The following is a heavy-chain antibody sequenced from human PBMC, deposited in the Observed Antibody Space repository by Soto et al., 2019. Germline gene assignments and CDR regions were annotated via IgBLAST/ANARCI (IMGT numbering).Heavy chain of an antibody. Sequence: GGSLRLSCAASGFTFSSYGMHWVRQAPGKGLEWVAVIWYDGSNKYYADSVKGRFTISRDNSKNTLYRQMNSLRAEDTAVYYCARDVGGDSSSSQRYYYYYGMDVWGQGTTVTVSS. CDR3: ARDVGGDSSSSQRYYYYYGMDV. CDR1: GFTFSSYG. D-gene: IGHD6-6*01. J-gene: IGHJ6*02. V-gene: IGHV3-33*01. CDR2: IWYDGSNK.